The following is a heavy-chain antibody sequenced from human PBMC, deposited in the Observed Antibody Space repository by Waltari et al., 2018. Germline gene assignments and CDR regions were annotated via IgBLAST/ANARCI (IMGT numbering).Heavy chain of an antibody. CDR2: ITPNSGAT. D-gene: IGHD2-2*01. CDR1: AYTSIGSS. CDR3: VRDGHKYDFDF. V-gene: IGHV1-2*06. Sequence: QAPSVQSGAHAKNPGAPARVYCKASAYTSIGSSIHSVRQAPGQGLEWMGRITPNSGATVYAQNLQGRVTMTRDTSISTADMELSRLTSDDTAVYYCVRDGHKYDFDFWGQGTLVTVPS. J-gene: IGHJ4*02.